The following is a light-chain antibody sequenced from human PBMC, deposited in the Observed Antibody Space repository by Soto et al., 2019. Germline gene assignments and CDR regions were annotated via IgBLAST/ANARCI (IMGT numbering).Light chain of an antibody. Sequence: EIVMTQSPATLSVSPGERATLSCRASQSVSSNLAWYQQKPGQAPRLLIYGASTRATGIPARFRGSGSGTQFTLTIRSLQSEDFAVYYCQQYNNWPPWSCGQGTKVDIK. CDR3: QQYNNWPPWS. CDR2: GAS. J-gene: IGKJ1*01. CDR1: QSVSSN. V-gene: IGKV3-15*01.